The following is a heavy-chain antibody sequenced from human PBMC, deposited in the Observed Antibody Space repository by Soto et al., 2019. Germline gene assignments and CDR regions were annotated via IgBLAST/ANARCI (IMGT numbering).Heavy chain of an antibody. CDR2: LNAGTGNT. J-gene: IGHJ5*02. CDR1: GYTFSIHA. CDR3: AREAVQGYCSGGSCYGWFDH. Sequence: QVQLVQSGAEVKKPGASVKVSCRTSGYTFSIHAIHWVRQAPGQSLEWMGWLNAGTGNTKYSQKFQGRVTITRDTSAGTVYMELNRLKSEDTAVYFCAREAVQGYCSGGSCYGWFDHWGQGTLVTVSS. D-gene: IGHD2-15*01. V-gene: IGHV1-3*01.